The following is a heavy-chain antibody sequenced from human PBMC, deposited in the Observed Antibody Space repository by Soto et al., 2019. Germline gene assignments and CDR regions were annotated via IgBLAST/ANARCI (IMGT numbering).Heavy chain of an antibody. CDR3: AHRRGGEDDYVWGSYRYDYFDY. D-gene: IGHD3-16*02. Sequence: QITLKESGPTLVKPTQTLTLTCTFSGFSLSTSGVGVGWIRQPPGKALEWLALIYWDDDKRYSPSLKSRLTITKDTSKNQVVLTMTNMDPVDTATYYCAHRRGGEDDYVWGSYRYDYFDYWGQGTLVTVSS. V-gene: IGHV2-5*02. CDR2: IYWDDDK. J-gene: IGHJ4*02. CDR1: GFSLSTSGVG.